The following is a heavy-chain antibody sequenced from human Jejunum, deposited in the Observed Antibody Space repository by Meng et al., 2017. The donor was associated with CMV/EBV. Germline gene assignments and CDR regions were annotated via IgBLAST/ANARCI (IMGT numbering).Heavy chain of an antibody. Sequence: EGGLVGPGAGLVRPGVPRGSPSAASGFTFRDLYMAWFRQIPGEGLGWVGRIRNKVSSYSTDSAASVKGRFTISRDDSKNSLFLQMTSLETEDTAVYYCTRSSGGYNDYWGQGTLVTVSS. V-gene: IGHV3-72*01. J-gene: IGHJ4*02. D-gene: IGHD1-1*01. CDR3: TRSSGGYNDY. CDR2: IRNKVSSYST. CDR1: GFTFRDLY.